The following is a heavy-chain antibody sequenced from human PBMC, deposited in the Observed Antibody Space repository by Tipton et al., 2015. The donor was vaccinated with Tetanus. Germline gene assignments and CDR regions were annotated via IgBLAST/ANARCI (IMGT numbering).Heavy chain of an antibody. CDR1: GFIFSSYG. D-gene: IGHD2-15*01. V-gene: IGHV3-33*01. J-gene: IGHJ4*02. CDR3: SREADCSGGSCFSGGFDN. Sequence: SLRLSCAASGFIFSSYGIHWVRQAPGKGLEWVAISWYDGTDKYYADSVKGRFTISRDNSKNTLYLQMYSLRAEDTAVYYCSREADCSGGSCFSGGFDNWGQGTQVSVSS. CDR2: SWYDGTDK.